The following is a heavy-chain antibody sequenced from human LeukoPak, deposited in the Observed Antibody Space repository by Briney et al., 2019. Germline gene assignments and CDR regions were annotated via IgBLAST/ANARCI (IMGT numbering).Heavy chain of an antibody. J-gene: IGHJ4*02. V-gene: IGHV3-21*01. CDR1: GFTFSSYS. Sequence: GGSLRLSCAASGFTFSSYSMNWVRQAPGKGLEWVSSISSSSSYIYYADSVKGRFTISRDNAKNSLYLQMNSLRAEDTAVYYCARGIHYYDSSGYEFDYWGQGTLATVSS. CDR2: ISSSSSYI. D-gene: IGHD3-22*01. CDR3: ARGIHYYDSSGYEFDY.